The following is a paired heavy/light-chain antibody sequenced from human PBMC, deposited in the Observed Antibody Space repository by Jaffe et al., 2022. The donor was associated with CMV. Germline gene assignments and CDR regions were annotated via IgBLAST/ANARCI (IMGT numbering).Heavy chain of an antibody. CDR2: FDPEEGEI. J-gene: IGHJ5*02. CDR1: GYSLTDLS. V-gene: IGHV1-24*01. D-gene: IGHD3-9*01. Sequence: QVQVTQSGAEVKRPGASVKVSCKISGYSLTDLSIHWVRQAPGKGLEWMGSFDPEEGEIIYAQMFQGKVTLTLDTSSDTAYMQLSSLRSEDTAVYYCTTVRYYDVLTGYVFDPWGQGTLVIVSS. CDR3: TTVRYYDVLTGYVFDP.
Light chain of an antibody. Sequence: QSVLTQPPSASGTPGQSVTISCSGSDSNIGGNPVNWYQQLPGAAPKLLIYINNKRPSGVPDRFSGSKSGTSASLAITGLQSEDEADYYCAAWDDSLNGQVVFGGGTKLTVL. V-gene: IGLV1-44*01. CDR2: INN. CDR3: AAWDDSLNGQVV. CDR1: DSNIGGNP. J-gene: IGLJ2*01.